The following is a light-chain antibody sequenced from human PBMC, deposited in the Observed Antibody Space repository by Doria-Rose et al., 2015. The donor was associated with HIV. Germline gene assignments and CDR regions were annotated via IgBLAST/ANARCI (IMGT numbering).Light chain of an antibody. V-gene: IGKV3-20*01. CDR3: HQYGTSWT. CDR2: DGS. J-gene: IGKJ1*01. Sequence: TQSPGTLSLSPGERATLSCRASQSFSSTYLAWYQQKPGQAHSLLIYDGSTRATGIPVRFSASGSGTGFTLTVNRLEPEDFALYYCHQYGTSWTFGQGTKVEI. CDR1: QSFSSTY.